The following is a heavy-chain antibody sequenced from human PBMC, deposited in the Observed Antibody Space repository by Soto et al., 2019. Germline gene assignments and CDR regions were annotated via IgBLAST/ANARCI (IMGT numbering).Heavy chain of an antibody. CDR3: ARADDFSDRFDY. CDR1: GGSMSGGDSV. D-gene: IGHD4-17*01. CDR2: IYYSAIT. V-gene: IGHV4-30-4*01. J-gene: IGHJ4*02. Sequence: ILPHNWTVYGGSMSGGDSVWSWMRQPPGKGLELIGNIYYSAITYYNPSLSSRAIMSVDTSQNQFSLHLSSLTAADTAVYLCARADDFSDRFDYWGQGALVTVYS.